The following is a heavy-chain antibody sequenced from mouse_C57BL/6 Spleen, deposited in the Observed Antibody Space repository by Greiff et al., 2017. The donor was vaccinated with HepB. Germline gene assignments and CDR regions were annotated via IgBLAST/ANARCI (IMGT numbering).Heavy chain of an antibody. D-gene: IGHD2-3*01. V-gene: IGHV1-15*01. CDR2: IDPETGGT. CDR3: TRGSIYDGYYVGFAY. J-gene: IGHJ3*01. CDR1: GYTFTDYE. Sequence: VQLQQSGAELVRPGASVTLSCKASGYTFTDYEMHWVKQTPVHGLEWIGAIDPETGGTAYNQKFKGKAILTADKSSITAYMELRSLTSEDSAVYYCTRGSIYDGYYVGFAYWGQGTLVTVSA.